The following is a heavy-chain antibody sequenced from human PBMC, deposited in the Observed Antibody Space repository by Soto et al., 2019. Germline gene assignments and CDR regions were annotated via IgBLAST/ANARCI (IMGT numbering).Heavy chain of an antibody. CDR2: IIPILGIA. CDR3: ARSGYCTNGVCLRYYFDY. V-gene: IGHV1-69*02. D-gene: IGHD2-8*01. J-gene: IGHJ4*02. CDR1: GGTFSSYT. Sequence: QVQLVQSGAEVKKPGSSVKVSCKASGGTFSSYTISWVRQAPGQGLEGMGRIIPILGIANYAQKFQGRVTITADKSTSTAYMELRSLRSEDTAVYYCARSGYCTNGVCLRYYFDYWGQGTLVTVSS.